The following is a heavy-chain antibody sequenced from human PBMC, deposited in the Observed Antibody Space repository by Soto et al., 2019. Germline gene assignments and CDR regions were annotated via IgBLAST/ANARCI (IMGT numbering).Heavy chain of an antibody. V-gene: IGHV3-21*01. CDR2: ISSSSSYI. CDR3: ARDAYSSGWVSERDY. CDR1: GFTFSSYS. D-gene: IGHD6-19*01. Sequence: GGSLRLSCAASGFTFSSYSMNWVRQAPGKGLEWVSSISSSSSYIYYADSVKGRFTISRDNAKNSLYLQMNSLRAEDTAVYYCARDAYSSGWVSERDYWGQGTLVTVSS. J-gene: IGHJ4*02.